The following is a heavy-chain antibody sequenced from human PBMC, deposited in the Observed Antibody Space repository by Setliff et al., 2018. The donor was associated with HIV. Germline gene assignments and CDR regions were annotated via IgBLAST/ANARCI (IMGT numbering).Heavy chain of an antibody. CDR1: GYTFTGYY. J-gene: IGHJ3*02. Sequence: VNVSCKASGYTFTGYYMHWVRQAPGQGLEWMGRINPNSGGTNYAQKFQGRVTMTRDTSISTAYMELSRLRSDDTAVYYCARPGYYDSSGPYAFDIWGQGTMVTVSS. CDR2: INPNSGGT. D-gene: IGHD3-22*01. V-gene: IGHV1-2*06. CDR3: ARPGYYDSSGPYAFDI.